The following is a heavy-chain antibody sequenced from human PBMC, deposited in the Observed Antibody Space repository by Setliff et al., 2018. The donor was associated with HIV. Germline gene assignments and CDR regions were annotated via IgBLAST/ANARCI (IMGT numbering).Heavy chain of an antibody. J-gene: IGHJ6*02. CDR2: INHSGST. D-gene: IGHD3-10*01. CDR1: GGSFSGYY. CDR3: ARGLNYYGSGSYYPLGY. V-gene: IGHV4-34*01. Sequence: SETLSLTCAVYGGSFSGYYWSWIRQPPGKGLEWIGEINHSGSTNYNPSLKSRVTMSIDTSERQFSLKLSSVTAADTAVYYCARGLNYYGSGSYYPLGYWGQGTTVTVSS.